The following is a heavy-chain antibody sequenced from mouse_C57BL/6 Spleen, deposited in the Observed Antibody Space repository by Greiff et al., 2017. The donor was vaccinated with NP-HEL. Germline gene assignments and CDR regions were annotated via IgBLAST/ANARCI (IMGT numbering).Heavy chain of an antibody. CDR2: INPNNGGT. D-gene: IGHD2-3*01. CDR3: ARWGDGYYYFDY. Sequence: EVQLQQSGPELVKPGASVKISCKASGYTFTDYYMNWVKQSHGKSLEWIGDINPNNGGTSYNQKFKGKATLTVDKSSSTAYMELRSLTSEDSAVYYCARWGDGYYYFDYWGQGTTLTVSS. V-gene: IGHV1-26*01. CDR1: GYTFTDYY. J-gene: IGHJ2*01.